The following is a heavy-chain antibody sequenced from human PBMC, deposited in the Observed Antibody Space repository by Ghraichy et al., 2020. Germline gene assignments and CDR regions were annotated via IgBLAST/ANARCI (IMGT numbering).Heavy chain of an antibody. CDR3: AGMNPQYNSGWYFGDY. Sequence: GGSLRLSCAASEFSVSSNYMIWVRQAPWKGLEWVSVIFSSGSTYYADSVQGRFSISRDNSKNTLHLQMNSLRAEDTAVYYCAGMNPQYNSGWYFGDYCGQGTLVTVSS. D-gene: IGHD6-19*01. CDR1: EFSVSSNY. J-gene: IGHJ4*02. CDR2: IFSSGST. V-gene: IGHV3-53*01.